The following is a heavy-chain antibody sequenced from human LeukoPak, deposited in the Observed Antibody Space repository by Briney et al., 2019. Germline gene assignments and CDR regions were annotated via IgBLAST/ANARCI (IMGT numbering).Heavy chain of an antibody. CDR3: ARLGVCWFDP. CDR1: GGSFSGYY. CDR2: INHSGST. V-gene: IGHV4-34*01. J-gene: IGHJ5*02. D-gene: IGHD3-10*01. Sequence: SETLSLTCAVYGGSFSGYYWSWIRQPPGKGLEWIGEINHSGSTNYNTYLKSRVTISVDTSKNQFSLKLSSVTAADTAVYYCARLGVCWFDPWGQGTLVTVSS.